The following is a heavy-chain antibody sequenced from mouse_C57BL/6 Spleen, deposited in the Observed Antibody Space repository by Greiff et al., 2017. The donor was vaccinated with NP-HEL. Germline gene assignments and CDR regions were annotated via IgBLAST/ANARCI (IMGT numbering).Heavy chain of an antibody. CDR1: GFTFSDYY. CDR2: INYDGSST. Sequence: EVKLVESEGGLVQPGSSMTLSCTASGFTFSDYYMAWVRQVPEKGLEWVANINYDGSSTYYLDSLKSRFIISRDNAKNILYLQMSSLKSEDTATYYCARGYYDYGVDFDVWGTGTTVTVSS. D-gene: IGHD2-4*01. J-gene: IGHJ1*03. CDR3: ARGYYDYGVDFDV. V-gene: IGHV5-16*01.